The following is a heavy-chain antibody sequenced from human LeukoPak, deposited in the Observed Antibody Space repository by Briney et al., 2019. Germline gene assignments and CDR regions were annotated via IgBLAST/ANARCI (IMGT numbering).Heavy chain of an antibody. CDR2: INSDGNII. J-gene: IGHJ4*02. V-gene: IGHV3-74*01. Sequence: GGSLRLSCAASGFTFSTYWMHWVRQVPGKGLVWVSRINSDGNIITYADSVKGRFTISRDNTRNMVYLQMKSLRVEDTAVYYCVTGMGNYWGQGTLVTV. D-gene: IGHD1-26*01. CDR3: VTGMGNY. CDR1: GFTFSTYW.